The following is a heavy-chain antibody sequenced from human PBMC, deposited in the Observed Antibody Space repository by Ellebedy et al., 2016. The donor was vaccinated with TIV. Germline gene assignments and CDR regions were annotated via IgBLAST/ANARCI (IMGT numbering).Heavy chain of an antibody. CDR1: GGIFRSNA. CDR2: IIAIFGTA. V-gene: IGHV1-69*13. D-gene: IGHD1-26*01. Sequence: ASVKVSCKASGGIFRSNAISWVRQAPGQGLEWMGGIIAIFGTANYAQKFQGRVTITADESTTTAYLELSSLRSDDTAVYYCARSGTYYPGEFDHWGQGTLVTVSS. J-gene: IGHJ4*02. CDR3: ARSGTYYPGEFDH.